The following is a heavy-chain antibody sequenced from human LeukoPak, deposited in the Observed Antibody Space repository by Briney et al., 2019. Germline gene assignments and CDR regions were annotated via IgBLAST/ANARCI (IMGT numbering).Heavy chain of an antibody. CDR3: AVSSSSSGAGGI. D-gene: IGHD6-6*01. CDR1: GSTFSSYW. Sequence: GGSLRLSCAASGSTFSSYWMTWVRQASGKGLEWVANINQDGSEKYYVDSVRGRFTISRDNAKNSLYLQMNSLRVEDTALYYCAVSSSSSGAGGIWGQGTLVTVSS. V-gene: IGHV3-7*01. J-gene: IGHJ4*02. CDR2: INQDGSEK.